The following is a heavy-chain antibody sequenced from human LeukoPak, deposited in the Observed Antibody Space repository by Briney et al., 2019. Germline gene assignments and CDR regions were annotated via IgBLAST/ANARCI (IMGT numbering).Heavy chain of an antibody. V-gene: IGHV3-48*01. CDR3: AREGGRVGWLRLEPGDYYYYMDV. CDR2: ISSSSSTI. D-gene: IGHD1-1*01. Sequence: GGSLRLSCAASGFTFSSYSMNWVRQAPGKGLEWVSYISSSSSTIYYADSVKGRFTISRDNVKNSLYLQMNSLRAEDTAVYYCAREGGRVGWLRLEPGDYYYYMDVWGKGTTVTVSS. CDR1: GFTFSSYS. J-gene: IGHJ6*03.